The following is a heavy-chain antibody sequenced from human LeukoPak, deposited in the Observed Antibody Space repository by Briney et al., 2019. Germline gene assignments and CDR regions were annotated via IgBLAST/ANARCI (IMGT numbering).Heavy chain of an antibody. Sequence: SETLSLTCTVSGGSISSSSYYWGWIRQPPGKGLEWIGSIYYSGSTYYNPSLKSRVTISVDTSKNQFYLKLSSVTAADTAAYYCATLNGDYYDSSGYYYGGIFDYWGQGTLVTVSS. J-gene: IGHJ4*02. V-gene: IGHV4-39*01. D-gene: IGHD3-22*01. CDR3: ATLNGDYYDSSGYYYGGIFDY. CDR2: IYYSGST. CDR1: GGSISSSSYY.